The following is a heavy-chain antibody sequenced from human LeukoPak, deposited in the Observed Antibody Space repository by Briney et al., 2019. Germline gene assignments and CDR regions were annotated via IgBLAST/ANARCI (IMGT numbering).Heavy chain of an antibody. J-gene: IGHJ6*03. Sequence: ASETLSLTCTGSGGSIITSYCCWIRQPPGKGLEWIGYIYYSGSTSYNPSLKSRVTISVDTSKNQFSLKLSSVTAAHTAVYYCERGHMTTVGTGPYYYYYMDVWGIGTTVTVSS. V-gene: IGHV4-59*01. CDR1: GGSIITSY. D-gene: IGHD4-23*01. CDR2: IYYSGST. CDR3: ERGHMTTVGTGPYYYYYMDV.